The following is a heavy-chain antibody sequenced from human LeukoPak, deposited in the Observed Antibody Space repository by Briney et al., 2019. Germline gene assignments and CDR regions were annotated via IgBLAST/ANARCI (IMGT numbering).Heavy chain of an antibody. V-gene: IGHV3-23*01. J-gene: IGHJ5*02. CDR1: GFTFSSHA. CDR2: ISGSGGST. D-gene: IGHD2-2*01. Sequence: PGGSLRLSCAASGFTFSSHAMSWVRQAPGKGLEWVSDISGSGGSTNYADSVKGRFTISRDNPKNTLYLQMNSLRAEDTAVYYCARGSVVPATMYNWFDPWGQGTLVTVSS. CDR3: ARGSVVPATMYNWFDP.